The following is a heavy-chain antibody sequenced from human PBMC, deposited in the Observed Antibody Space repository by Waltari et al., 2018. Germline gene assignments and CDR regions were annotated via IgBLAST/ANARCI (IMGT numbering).Heavy chain of an antibody. V-gene: IGHV4-38-2*02. Sequence: QVQLQESGPGLVKPSETLSLTCAVSGYSISRGYYWGWIRQPPGKGLEWIGSIYHSGSTYYNPSLKSRVTISVDTSKNQFSLKLSSVTAADTAVYYCARDGVRIAAAGVYYYYYGMDVWGQGTTVTVSS. J-gene: IGHJ6*02. CDR1: GYSISRGYY. CDR2: IYHSGST. D-gene: IGHD6-13*01. CDR3: ARDGVRIAAAGVYYYYYGMDV.